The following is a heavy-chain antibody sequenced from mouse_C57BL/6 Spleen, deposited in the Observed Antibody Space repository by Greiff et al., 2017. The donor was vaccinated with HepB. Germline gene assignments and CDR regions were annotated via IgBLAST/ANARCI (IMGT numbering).Heavy chain of an antibody. J-gene: IGHJ1*03. Sequence: EVKLQQSGPELVKPGASVKIPCKASGYTFTDYNMDWVKQSHGKSLEWIGDINPNNGGTIYNQKFKGKATLTVDKSSSTAYMELRSLTSEDTAVYYCAREDYDYGNFDVWGTGTTVTVSS. D-gene: IGHD2-4*01. CDR1: GYTFTDYN. V-gene: IGHV1-18*01. CDR2: INPNNGGT. CDR3: AREDYDYGNFDV.